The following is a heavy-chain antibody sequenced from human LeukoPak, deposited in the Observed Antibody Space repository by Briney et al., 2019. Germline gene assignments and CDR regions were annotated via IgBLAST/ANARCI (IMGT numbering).Heavy chain of an antibody. CDR1: GYTFTSYV. V-gene: IGHV1-18*01. Sequence: GASVKVSCEASGYTFTSYVISWVRQAPGQGLEWMGWIRANNGNTNYAQKLQGRVTMTTDTSTSTAYMELRSLRSDDTGVYYCARSVTTFLYWGQGTLVTVSS. J-gene: IGHJ4*02. CDR2: IRANNGNT. D-gene: IGHD1-14*01. CDR3: ARSVTTFLY.